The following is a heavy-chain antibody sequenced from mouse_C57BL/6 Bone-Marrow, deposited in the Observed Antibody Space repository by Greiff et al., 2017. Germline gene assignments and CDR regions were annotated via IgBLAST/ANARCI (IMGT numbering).Heavy chain of an antibody. D-gene: IGHD3-2*02. CDR1: GYSFTDYN. CDR2: INPNYGTT. CDR3: ARAGTAQAADYFDY. J-gene: IGHJ2*01. Sequence: VQLKESGPELVKPGASVKISCTASGYSFTDYNMNWVKQSNGKSLEWIGVINPNYGTTSYNQKFKGKATLTVDQSSSTAYMQLNSLTSEDSAVYYCARAGTAQAADYFDYWGQGTTLTVAS. V-gene: IGHV1-39*01.